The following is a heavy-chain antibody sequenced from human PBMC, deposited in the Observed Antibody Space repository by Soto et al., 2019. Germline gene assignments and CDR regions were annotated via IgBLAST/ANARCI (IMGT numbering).Heavy chain of an antibody. CDR3: ATLPPRIVVTVLPIPS. D-gene: IGHD2-21*01. V-gene: IGHV4-4*02. Sequence: QVQLRQSGPRLARPSGTLSLTCVVSGDSVSSTHWWTWVRQTPGKGLEWIGEVYHTGSTKYNPSLSDRVPISVDKSQIHVSLNLMSLPAADTAVYYCATLPPRIVVTVLPIPSWGQGTQVTVSS. J-gene: IGHJ4*02. CDR2: VYHTGST. CDR1: GDSVSSTHW.